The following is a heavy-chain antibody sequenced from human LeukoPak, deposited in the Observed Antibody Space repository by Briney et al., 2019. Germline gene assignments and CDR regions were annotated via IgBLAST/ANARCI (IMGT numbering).Heavy chain of an antibody. V-gene: IGHV4-59*08. D-gene: IGHD2-15*01. CDR1: GGSISSYY. CDR3: ARLWSPMVEIDY. CDR2: ISYSGST. Sequence: SETLSLTCSVSGGSISSYYWSWIRQPPGKGLEWIGYISYSGSTKYNPSLRSRVTISVDTSKNQFSLKVSSVTAAVTAVYYCARLWSPMVEIDYWGQGTLVTVSS. J-gene: IGHJ4*02.